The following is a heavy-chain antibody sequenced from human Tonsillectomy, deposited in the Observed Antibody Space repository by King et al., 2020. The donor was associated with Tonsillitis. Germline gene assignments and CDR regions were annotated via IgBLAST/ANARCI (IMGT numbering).Heavy chain of an antibody. J-gene: IGHJ4*02. D-gene: IGHD6-13*01. CDR2: ISGDGGST. CDR3: AKDIGGYSSSWYWGLDY. V-gene: IGHV3-43*02. CDR1: GFTFDDYA. Sequence: VQLVESGGGVVQPGGSLRLSCAASGFTFDDYAMHWVRQAPGKGLEWVSLISGDGGSTYYADSVKGRFTISRDNSKNSLYLQMNSLRTEDTALYYCAKDIGGYSSSWYWGLDYWGQGTLVTVSS.